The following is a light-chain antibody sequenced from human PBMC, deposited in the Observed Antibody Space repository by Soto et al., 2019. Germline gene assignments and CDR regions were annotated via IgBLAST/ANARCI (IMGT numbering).Light chain of an antibody. CDR2: DAS. CDR3: QQYDNLPPPT. CDR1: QDISNY. J-gene: IGKJ4*01. V-gene: IGKV1-33*01. Sequence: DLQMTQSPSSPSASVGDRVTITCQASQDISNYLNWYQQKPGKAPKLLIYDASNLETGVPSRFSGSGSGTDFTFTISSLQPEDIATYYCQQYDNLPPPTFGGGTKVEIK.